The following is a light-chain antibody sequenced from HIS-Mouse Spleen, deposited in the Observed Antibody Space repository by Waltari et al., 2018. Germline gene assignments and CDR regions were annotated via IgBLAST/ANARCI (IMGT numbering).Light chain of an antibody. Sequence: SYELTQPPSVSVSPGQTARITCSGDALPKKSEYWYQQKSGQAPVLVIYEDSKRPSGIPERFSGSSSGTMATLTISGAQVEDEADYYCYSTDSSGNHRVFGGGTKLTVL. CDR3: YSTDSSGNHRV. CDR2: EDS. CDR1: ALPKKS. J-gene: IGLJ2*01. V-gene: IGLV3-10*01.